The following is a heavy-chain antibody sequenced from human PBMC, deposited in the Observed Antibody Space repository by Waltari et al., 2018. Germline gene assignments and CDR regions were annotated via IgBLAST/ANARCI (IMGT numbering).Heavy chain of an antibody. CDR2: IWYDGSNK. D-gene: IGHD1-26*01. CDR1: GFTFSSYG. V-gene: IGHV3-33*01. J-gene: IGHJ4*02. CDR3: ARDQGAGGKGGFDY. Sequence: QVQLVESGGGVVQPGRSLRLSCAASGFTFSSYGMPWVRQAPGKGLEWVAVIWYDGSNKYYADSVKGRFTISRDNSKNTLYLQMNSLRAEDTAVYYCARDQGAGGKGGFDYWGQGTLVTVSS.